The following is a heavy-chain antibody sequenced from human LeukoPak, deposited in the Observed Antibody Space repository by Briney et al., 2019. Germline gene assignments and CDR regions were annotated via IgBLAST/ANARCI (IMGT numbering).Heavy chain of an antibody. CDR1: GFTFSSYS. Sequence: PGGSLRLSCAASGFTFSSYSMNWVRQAPGKGLEWVSYISSSSSTIYYADSVKGRFTISRDNAKNSLYLQMSSLRAEDTAVYYCARPIFYGSGSYGYWGQGTLVTVSS. J-gene: IGHJ4*02. D-gene: IGHD3-10*01. V-gene: IGHV3-48*04. CDR2: ISSSSSTI. CDR3: ARPIFYGSGSYGY.